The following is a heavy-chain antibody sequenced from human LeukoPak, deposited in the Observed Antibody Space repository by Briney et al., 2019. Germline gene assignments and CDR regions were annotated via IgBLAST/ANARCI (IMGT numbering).Heavy chain of an antibody. CDR3: ARSAENSGSYVPNWFDP. V-gene: IGHV4-61*02. Sequence: TLSLTCTVSGGSISSGSYYWGWLRQPAGKGLEWVGRIYTSGSTNYNPSLKSRVTISVDTSKKQFSLKMSSVTAADTAVYYCARSAENSGSYVPNWFDPWGQGTLATVSS. J-gene: IGHJ5*02. D-gene: IGHD1-26*01. CDR2: IYTSGST. CDR1: GGSISSGSYY.